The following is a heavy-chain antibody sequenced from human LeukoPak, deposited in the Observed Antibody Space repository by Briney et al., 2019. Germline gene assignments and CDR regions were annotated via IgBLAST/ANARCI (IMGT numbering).Heavy chain of an antibody. D-gene: IGHD3-22*01. V-gene: IGHV1-2*02. Sequence: ASVKVSCKASGYSFTGNYMHWVRQAPGQGFEWMGWINPNSGGTNYAQKFKGRVLMTRDTSISTAYMELSSLRSEDTAVYYCARGGYSGIDYYDSSGYYRYWGQGTLVTVSS. CDR2: INPNSGGT. J-gene: IGHJ4*02. CDR1: GYSFTGNY. CDR3: ARGGYSGIDYYDSSGYYRY.